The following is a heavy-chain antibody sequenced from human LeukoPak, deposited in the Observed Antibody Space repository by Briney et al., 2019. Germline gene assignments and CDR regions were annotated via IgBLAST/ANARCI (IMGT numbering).Heavy chain of an antibody. J-gene: IGHJ4*02. CDR2: IYWDDDK. V-gene: IGHV2-5*02. CDR3: AHRRRLPFDY. CDR1: GFSLNTTEMG. Sequence: SGPTLVKPTQTLTLTCTFSGFSLNTTEMGVGWIRQPPGKALEWLALIYWDDDKRYSPSLKSRLTITKDTSRNQVVLTMANMDPVDTATYYCAHRRRLPFDYWGQGTLVTVSS.